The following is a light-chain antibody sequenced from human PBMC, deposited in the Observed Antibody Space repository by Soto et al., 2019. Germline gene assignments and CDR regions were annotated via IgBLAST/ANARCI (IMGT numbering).Light chain of an antibody. CDR3: QQYNKWPLT. V-gene: IGKV3-15*01. Sequence: EIVMTQSPATLSVSPGERATLSCRASQTVWSTLASYQQRPGQAPRLLIYGASTRATGIPARFSGSGSGTEFTLSISSLQSEDFAVYYCQQYNKWPLTFGGGTKVEIK. CDR2: GAS. J-gene: IGKJ4*01. CDR1: QTVWST.